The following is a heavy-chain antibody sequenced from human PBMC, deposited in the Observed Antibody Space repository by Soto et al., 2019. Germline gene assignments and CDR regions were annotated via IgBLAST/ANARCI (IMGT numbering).Heavy chain of an antibody. D-gene: IGHD4-17*01. CDR1: GGSISGGGYY. J-gene: IGHJ2*01. CDR3: AREIIPLTTDWYFDL. Sequence: QVQLQESGPGLVKPSETLSLTCTVSGGSISGGGYYWSWIRQPPGKGLEWIGYTYDSGSTYYNPSLKSRISISIYTSKNQCSLRLTSVTAADTAVYYCAREIIPLTTDWYFDLWGRGTLVTVSS. CDR2: TYDSGST. V-gene: IGHV4-30-4*01.